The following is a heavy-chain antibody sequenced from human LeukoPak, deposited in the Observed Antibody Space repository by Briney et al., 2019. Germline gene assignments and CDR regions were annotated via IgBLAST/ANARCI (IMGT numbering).Heavy chain of an antibody. Sequence: PGGSLRLSCAASGFTFSSYGMHWVRQAPGKGLEWVAFIRYDGSNKYYADSVKGRFTISRDNSKNTLYLQMNSLRAEDTAVYYCAKSYDFWSGYYPLFDYWGQGTLVTVSS. CDR3: AKSYDFWSGYYPLFDY. J-gene: IGHJ4*02. CDR2: IRYDGSNK. D-gene: IGHD3-3*01. V-gene: IGHV3-30*02. CDR1: GFTFSSYG.